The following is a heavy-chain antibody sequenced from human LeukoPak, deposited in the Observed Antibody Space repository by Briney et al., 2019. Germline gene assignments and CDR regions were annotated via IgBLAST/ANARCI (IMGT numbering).Heavy chain of an antibody. Sequence: SETLSLTCTVSGGSISGSNYYWGWIRQPPGKGLEWIGSIYYSGSTYYDPSLKSRVTISVDTSKNQFSLKLNSVTAADTAVYYCARESYSSAWFFNYWGQGTLVTVSS. CDR2: IYYSGST. CDR1: GGSISGSNYY. CDR3: ARESYSSAWFFNY. D-gene: IGHD6-19*01. J-gene: IGHJ4*02. V-gene: IGHV4-39*02.